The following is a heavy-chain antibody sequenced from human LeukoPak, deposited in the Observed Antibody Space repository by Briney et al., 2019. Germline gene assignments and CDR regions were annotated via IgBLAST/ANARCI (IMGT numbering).Heavy chain of an antibody. Sequence: PSETLSPTCSVSGASITTYFWGWIRQPPGKGLEWVGYVYSSGTTTYNPSLNSRVTISLDTSKNHLSLKLSSVTAADTAVYYCARLFDPPVYGTSGHHFDSWGQGTLATVSS. CDR2: VYSSGTT. D-gene: IGHD2-15*01. V-gene: IGHV4-4*08. J-gene: IGHJ4*02. CDR3: ARLFDPPVYGTSGHHFDS. CDR1: GASITTYF.